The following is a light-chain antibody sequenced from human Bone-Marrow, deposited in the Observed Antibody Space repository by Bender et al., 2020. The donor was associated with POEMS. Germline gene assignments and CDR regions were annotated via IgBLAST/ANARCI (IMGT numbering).Light chain of an antibody. J-gene: IGLJ2*01. V-gene: IGLV1-44*01. Sequence: QSVLTQPPSASGTPGQRVTISCSGGSSNIGAHAVNWYQHLPGTAPKLLIYSSHRRPSEVPDRFSGSRSGTSASLAISGLQSEDEADYFCSSLAGSNSLVFGGGTKLTVL. CDR3: SSLAGSNSLV. CDR1: SSNIGAHA. CDR2: SSH.